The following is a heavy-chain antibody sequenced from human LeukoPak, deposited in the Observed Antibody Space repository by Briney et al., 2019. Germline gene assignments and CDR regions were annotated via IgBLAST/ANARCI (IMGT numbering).Heavy chain of an antibody. D-gene: IGHD3-10*01. CDR2: IHYTGST. CDR3: ARDVSGSGTSDAFDI. V-gene: IGHV4-59*01. CDR1: GGSISSYY. J-gene: IGHJ3*02. Sequence: PSETLSLTCTVSGGSISSYYWSWIRQPPGKGLEWIGYIHYTGSTNYNPSLKSRVTISVDTSKNQFSLKLSSVTAADTAVYYCARDVSGSGTSDAFDIWGQGTMVTVSS.